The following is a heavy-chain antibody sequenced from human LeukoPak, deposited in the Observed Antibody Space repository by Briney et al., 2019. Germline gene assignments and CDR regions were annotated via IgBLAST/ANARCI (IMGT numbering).Heavy chain of an antibody. Sequence: PSETLSLTCTVSGGSISSSSYYWGWIRQPPGKGLEWIGSIYYSGSTYYNPSLKSRVTISVDTSKNQFSLKLSSVTAADTAVYYCARHFGGVEGYFDWFLSLPTPHFDYWGQGTLVTVSS. CDR1: GGSISSSSYY. D-gene: IGHD3-9*01. CDR2: IYYSGST. V-gene: IGHV4-39*01. J-gene: IGHJ4*02. CDR3: ARHFGGVEGYFDWFLSLPTPHFDY.